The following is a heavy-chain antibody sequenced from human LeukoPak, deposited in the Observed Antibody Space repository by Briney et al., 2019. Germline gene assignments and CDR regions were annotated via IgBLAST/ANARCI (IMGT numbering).Heavy chain of an antibody. D-gene: IGHD2-2*01. Sequence: GASVKVSCKASGYTFTGYYMHWVRQAPGQGLEWMGWINPNSGGTNYAQKFQGRVTMTRDTSISTAYMELSRLRSGDTAVYYCARESGDCSSTSCPFDYWGQGTLVTVSS. CDR2: INPNSGGT. CDR3: ARESGDCSSTSCPFDY. CDR1: GYTFTGYY. J-gene: IGHJ4*02. V-gene: IGHV1-2*02.